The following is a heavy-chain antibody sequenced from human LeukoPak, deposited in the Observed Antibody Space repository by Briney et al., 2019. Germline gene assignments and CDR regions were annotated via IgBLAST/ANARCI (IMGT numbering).Heavy chain of an antibody. V-gene: IGHV3-23*01. D-gene: IGHD6-13*01. CDR1: GFTFSSYA. Sequence: GGSLRLSCAASGFTFSSYAMSWVRQAPGKGLEWVSGISGSGGSTYYADSEKGRFTISRDNYRNTLYLQMNSPRAEHTAVYYCALLPGYSSGWYEVYYWGQGTLVTVSS. J-gene: IGHJ4*02. CDR3: ALLPGYSSGWYEVYY. CDR2: ISGSGGST.